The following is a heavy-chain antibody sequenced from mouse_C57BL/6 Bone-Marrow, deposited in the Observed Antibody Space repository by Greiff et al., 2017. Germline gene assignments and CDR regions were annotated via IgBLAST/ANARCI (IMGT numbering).Heavy chain of an antibody. Sequence: QVQLQQPGAELVKPGASVKLSCKASGYTFTSYWMQWVKQRPGQGLEWIGEIDPSDSYTNYNQKFKGKATLTVDTSSSTAYVQLSSLTSEDSAVYYGARSSLFDVWGRGTRVTVSS. CDR2: IDPSDSYT. V-gene: IGHV1-50*01. CDR3: ARSSLFDV. CDR1: GYTFTSYW. J-gene: IGHJ1*03.